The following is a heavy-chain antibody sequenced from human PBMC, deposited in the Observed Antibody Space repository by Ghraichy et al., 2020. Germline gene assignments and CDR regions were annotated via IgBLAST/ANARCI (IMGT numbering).Heavy chain of an antibody. D-gene: IGHD3-3*01. V-gene: IGHV1-2*04. J-gene: IGHJ6*02. Sequence: ASVKVSCKASGYTFTGYYMHWVRQAPGPGLEWMGWINPNSGGTNYAQKFQGWVTMTRDTSISTAYMELSRLRSDDTAVYYCARDGRSYDFWSGYYFSPSYYYYGMDVWGQGTTVTVSS. CDR1: GYTFTGYY. CDR3: ARDGRSYDFWSGYYFSPSYYYYGMDV. CDR2: INPNSGGT.